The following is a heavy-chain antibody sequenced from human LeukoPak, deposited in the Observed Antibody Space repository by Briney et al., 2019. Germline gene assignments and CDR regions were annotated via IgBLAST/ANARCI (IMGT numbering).Heavy chain of an antibody. V-gene: IGHV1-69*04. J-gene: IGHJ4*02. CDR3: ARAVADVDY. D-gene: IGHD6-19*01. CDR2: IIPILGIA. Sequence: ASGKVSCKASGYTFTSYAISWVRQAPGQGLEWMGRIIPILGIANYAQKFQGRVTITADKSTSTAYMELSSLRSEDTAVYYCARAVADVDYWGQGTLVTVSS. CDR1: GYTFTSYA.